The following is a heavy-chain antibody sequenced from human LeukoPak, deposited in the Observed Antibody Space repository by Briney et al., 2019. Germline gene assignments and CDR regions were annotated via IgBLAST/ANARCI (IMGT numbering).Heavy chain of an antibody. CDR2: ISNSGGST. Sequence: GGSLRLSCAASGFTFSSYAMSWVRQAPGKGLEWVSGISNSGGSTHYADSVKGRFTISRDNSKNTLYLQMNSLRAEDTAVFYGAKDLTPAADGTYFDYWGQGTLVTVSS. V-gene: IGHV3-23*01. J-gene: IGHJ4*02. CDR1: GFTFSSYA. CDR3: AKDLTPAADGTYFDY. D-gene: IGHD6-13*01.